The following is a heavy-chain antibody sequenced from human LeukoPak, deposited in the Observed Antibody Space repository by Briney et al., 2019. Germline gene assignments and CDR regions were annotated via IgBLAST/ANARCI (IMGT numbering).Heavy chain of an antibody. CDR1: GFTFSNAW. Sequence: GGSLRLSCAASGFTFSNAWMTWVRQAPGKGLEWVGRIKSKTDGGATDYAAPVKGRFTISRDDSKNTLYLQMNSLKTEDTAVYYCTREAVTANGYFDYWGQGTLVTVSS. CDR3: TREAVTANGYFDY. J-gene: IGHJ4*02. V-gene: IGHV3-15*01. D-gene: IGHD2-21*02. CDR2: IKSKTDGGAT.